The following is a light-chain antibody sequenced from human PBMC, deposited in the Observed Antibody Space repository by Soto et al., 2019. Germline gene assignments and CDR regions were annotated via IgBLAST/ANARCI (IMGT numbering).Light chain of an antibody. V-gene: IGLV1-40*01. Sequence: QSVLTQPPSVSGAPGQRVTISCTGSSSNIGAGYDVHWYQQLPGTAPKLLIYGNSNRPSGVPDRFSGSKSGTSASLAITGLQDEDEADYYCQSYDSSLSAWVFGGGNKLTVL. CDR3: QSYDSSLSAWV. J-gene: IGLJ3*02. CDR2: GNS. CDR1: SSNIGAGYD.